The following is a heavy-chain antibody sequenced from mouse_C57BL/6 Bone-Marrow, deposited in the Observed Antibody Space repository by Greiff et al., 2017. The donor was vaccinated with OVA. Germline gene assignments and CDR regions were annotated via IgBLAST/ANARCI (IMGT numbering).Heavy chain of an antibody. V-gene: IGHV5-16*01. CDR1: GFTFSDYY. D-gene: IGHD1-1*01. Sequence: DVMLVESEGGLVQPGSSMKLSCTASGFTFSDYYMAWVRQVPEKGLEWVANINYDGSSTYYLDSLKSRFIISRDNAKNTLYLQMSSLKSEDTATYYCARADYYGSSPWVAYWGQGTLVTVSA. CDR2: INYDGSST. CDR3: ARADYYGSSPWVAY. J-gene: IGHJ3*01.